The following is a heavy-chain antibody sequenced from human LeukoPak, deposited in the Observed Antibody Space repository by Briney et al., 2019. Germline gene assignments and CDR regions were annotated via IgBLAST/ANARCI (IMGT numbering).Heavy chain of an antibody. J-gene: IGHJ4*02. CDR2: ISGSGGST. CDR3: AKDSNIVVVPAAIN. CDR1: GFTFSSYA. V-gene: IGHV3-23*01. D-gene: IGHD2-2*01. Sequence: GGSLRLSCAASGFTFSSYAMRWVRQAPGKGLEWVSAISGSGGSTYYADSVKGRFTISRDNSKNTLYLQMNSLRAEDTAVYYCAKDSNIVVVPAAINWGQGTLVTVSS.